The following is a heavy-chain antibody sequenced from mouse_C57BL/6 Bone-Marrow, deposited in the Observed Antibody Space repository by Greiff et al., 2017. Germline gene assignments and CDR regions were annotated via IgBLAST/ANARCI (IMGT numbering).Heavy chain of an antibody. V-gene: IGHV1-81*01. Sequence: QVQLQQSGAELARPGASVKLSCKASGYTFTSYGISWVKQRTGQGLELIGEIYPRSGNTYYNEKFKGKATLTADKSSSTAYMELRSLTSEDSAVYFCAGTGTVFAYWGQGTLVTVSA. D-gene: IGHD4-1*01. J-gene: IGHJ3*01. CDR2: IYPRSGNT. CDR1: GYTFTSYG. CDR3: AGTGTVFAY.